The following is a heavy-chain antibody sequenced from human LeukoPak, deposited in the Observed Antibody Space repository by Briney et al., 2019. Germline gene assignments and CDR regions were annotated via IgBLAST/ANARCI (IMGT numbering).Heavy chain of an antibody. V-gene: IGHV4-39*01. D-gene: IGHD3-22*01. Sequence: SETLSLTCTVSGGSISSSSYYWGWIRQPPGKGLEWIGSIYYSGSTYYNPSLKSRVTISVDTSKNQFSLKLSSVTAADTAVYYCAGQAPSEDSSGYYYFDYWGQGTLVTVSS. J-gene: IGHJ4*02. CDR1: GGSISSSSYY. CDR2: IYYSGST. CDR3: AGQAPSEDSSGYYYFDY.